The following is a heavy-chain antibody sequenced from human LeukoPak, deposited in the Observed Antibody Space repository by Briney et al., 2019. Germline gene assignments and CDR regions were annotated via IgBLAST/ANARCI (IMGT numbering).Heavy chain of an antibody. V-gene: IGHV3-23*01. Sequence: GGSLRLFCAASGFAFSSYAMSWVRQAPGKGLEWVSAISGSSGNTNYADSVKGRFTISRDNSKNTLYLQMNSLRAEDTAVYYCAKVAGVVPDAFDIWGQGTMVTVSA. J-gene: IGHJ3*02. CDR3: AKVAGVVPDAFDI. CDR1: GFAFSSYA. D-gene: IGHD6-19*01. CDR2: ISGSSGNT.